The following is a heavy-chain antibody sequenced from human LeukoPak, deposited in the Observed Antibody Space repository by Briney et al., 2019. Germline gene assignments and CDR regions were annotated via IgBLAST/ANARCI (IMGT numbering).Heavy chain of an antibody. J-gene: IGHJ5*02. CDR2: IIPIFGTA. V-gene: IGHV1-69*06. CDR1: GGTFSSYA. D-gene: IGHD2-2*01. Sequence: SVKVSCKASGGTFSSYAISWVRQAPGQGLEWMGGIIPIFGTANYAQKFQGRATITADKSTSTAYMELSSLRSEDTAVYYCARSRSEPYSSYVNWFDPWGQGTLVTVSS. CDR3: ARSRSEPYSSYVNWFDP.